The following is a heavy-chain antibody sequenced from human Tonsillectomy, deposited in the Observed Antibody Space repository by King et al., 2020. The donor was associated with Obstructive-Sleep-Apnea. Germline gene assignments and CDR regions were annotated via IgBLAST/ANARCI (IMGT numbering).Heavy chain of an antibody. CDR2: ISYDGSNK. CDR3: VSPSSYCSSSSCDDAFDI. Sequence: VQLVESGGGVVQPGRSLRLSCAASGFTFSSYAMHLVRQAPGKGLEWVAVISYDGSNKYYAYSVKGRFTISRDNSKNTLFLQMNSLKAEDTAVYYCVSPSSYCSSSSCDDAFDIWGQGTMVTVSS. V-gene: IGHV3-30*04. D-gene: IGHD2-2*01. J-gene: IGHJ3*02. CDR1: GFTFSSYA.